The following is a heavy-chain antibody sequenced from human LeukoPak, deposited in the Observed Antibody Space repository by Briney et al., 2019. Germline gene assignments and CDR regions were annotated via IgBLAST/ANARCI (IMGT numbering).Heavy chain of an antibody. Sequence: GASVKVSCKASGYTFTGYYMHWVRQAPGQGVEWMGWINPNSGGTNYAQKFQGRVTMTRDTSISTAYMELSRLRSDDTAVYYCAIDCGGDCYTFDYWGQGTLVTVSS. CDR2: INPNSGGT. V-gene: IGHV1-2*02. CDR3: AIDCGGDCYTFDY. J-gene: IGHJ4*02. D-gene: IGHD2-21*02. CDR1: GYTFTGYY.